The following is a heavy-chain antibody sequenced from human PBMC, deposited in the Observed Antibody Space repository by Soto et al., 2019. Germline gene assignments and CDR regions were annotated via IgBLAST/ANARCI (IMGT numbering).Heavy chain of an antibody. Sequence: GESLKISCKGSGYSFTSYWIGWVRQMPGKGLEWMGIIYPGDSDTRYSPSFQGQVTISADKSISTAYLQWSSLKASDTAMYYCARSHCSGGSCYWGNWFDPWGQGTLVTVSS. CDR1: GYSFTSYW. CDR2: IYPGDSDT. CDR3: ARSHCSGGSCYWGNWFDP. D-gene: IGHD2-15*01. V-gene: IGHV5-51*01. J-gene: IGHJ5*02.